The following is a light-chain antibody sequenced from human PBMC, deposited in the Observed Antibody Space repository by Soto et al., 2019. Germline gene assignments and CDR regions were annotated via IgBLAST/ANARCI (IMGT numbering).Light chain of an antibody. V-gene: IGKV1-39*01. CDR3: QQSYSIPRT. J-gene: IGKJ1*01. Sequence: DIQMTQSPSSLSASVGDRVTITCRASQSISSYLNWYQQKPGKAPNLLIYAAFSLQSWVPSRFSGSGSGTDFTITIRSLQPEDFATYYCQQSYSIPRTFVQGTKVEIK. CDR2: AAF. CDR1: QSISSY.